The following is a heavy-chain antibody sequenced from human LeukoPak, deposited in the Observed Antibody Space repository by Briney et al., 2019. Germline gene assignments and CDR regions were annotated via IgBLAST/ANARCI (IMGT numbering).Heavy chain of an antibody. V-gene: IGHV1-3*01. CDR1: GYTFTRYA. CDR3: ARSSYDFLTGSPLLNSFDY. Sequence: ASVKVFCKASGYTFTRYALHWVRQAPRQRLEWMGWVNAGNGKTKYSQKFQGRVTITRDTSASAAYMELNSLRSEDTAVYYCARSSYDFLTGSPLLNSFDYWGQGTLVTVSS. J-gene: IGHJ4*02. CDR2: VNAGNGKT. D-gene: IGHD3-9*01.